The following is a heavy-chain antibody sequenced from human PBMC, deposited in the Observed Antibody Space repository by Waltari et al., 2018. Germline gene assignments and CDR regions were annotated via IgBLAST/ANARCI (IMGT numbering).Heavy chain of an antibody. J-gene: IGHJ6*02. Sequence: QVQLQQWGAGLLKPSETLSLTCAVYGGSFSGYYWSWIRQPQGKGLEWIGEINHSGSTNYNPSLKSRVTISVDTSKNQFSLKLSSVTAADTAVYYCARGVLYGSGSYFYYYYYGMDVWGQGTTVTVSS. CDR3: ARGVLYGSGSYFYYYYYGMDV. CDR1: GGSFSGYY. CDR2: INHSGST. V-gene: IGHV4-34*01. D-gene: IGHD3-10*01.